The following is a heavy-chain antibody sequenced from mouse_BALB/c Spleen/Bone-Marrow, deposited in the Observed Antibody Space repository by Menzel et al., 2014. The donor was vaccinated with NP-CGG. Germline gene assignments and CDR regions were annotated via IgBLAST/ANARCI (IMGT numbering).Heavy chain of an antibody. J-gene: IGHJ2*01. CDR3: TRYGNYYFDY. CDR2: INPSNGGT. V-gene: IGHV1S81*02. CDR1: GYTFTSYY. Sequence: VQVVESGAELVKPGASVKLSCKASGYTFTSYYMYWVKQRPGQGLEWIGEINPSNGGTNFNEKFKSKATLTVDKSSSTAYMQLSSLTSEDSVVYYCTRYGNYYFDYWGQGTTLTVSS. D-gene: IGHD2-1*01.